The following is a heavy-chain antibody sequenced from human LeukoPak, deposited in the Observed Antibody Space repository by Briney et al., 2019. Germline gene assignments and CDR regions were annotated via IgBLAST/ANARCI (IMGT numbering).Heavy chain of an antibody. CDR1: GFTFSSYS. CDR2: ISSSSYI. D-gene: IGHD3-22*01. J-gene: IGHJ5*02. CDR3: ARDLGQYYDTSDNWFDP. Sequence: GGSLRLSCAASGFTFSSYSMNWVRQAPGKGLEWVSSISSSSYIYYADSVKGRFTISRDNAKNSLYLQMNSLRAEDTAVYYCARDLGQYYDTSDNWFDPWGQGTLVTVSS. V-gene: IGHV3-21*06.